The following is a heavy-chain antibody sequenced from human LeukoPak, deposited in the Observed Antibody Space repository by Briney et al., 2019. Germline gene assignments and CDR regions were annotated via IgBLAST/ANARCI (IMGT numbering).Heavy chain of an antibody. Sequence: SETLSLTCAVYGGSFSGYYWSWIRQPPGKGLEWIGEINHSGSTNYNPSLKSRVTISVDTSKNQFSLKLSSVTAADTAVYYCARDQKELSESYYHYYYMDVWGKGTTVTVSS. J-gene: IGHJ6*03. CDR2: INHSGST. CDR3: ARDQKELSESYYHYYYMDV. V-gene: IGHV4-34*01. D-gene: IGHD1-7*01. CDR1: GGSFSGYY.